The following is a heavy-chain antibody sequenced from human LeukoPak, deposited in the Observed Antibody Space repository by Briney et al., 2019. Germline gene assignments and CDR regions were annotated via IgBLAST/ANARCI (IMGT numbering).Heavy chain of an antibody. CDR1: ELTSSTSW. J-gene: IGHJ6*02. CDR3: ARDIPYYGMDV. D-gene: IGHD3-16*01. CDR2: INSDGSST. V-gene: IGHV3-74*01. Sequence: GGSLRLSCAASELTSSTSWMHWVRQAPGKGLVWVSGINSDGSSTSYADSVEGRFTISRDNAKNTLYLQMNSLRAEDTAVYYCARDIPYYGMDVWGQGTTVTVSS.